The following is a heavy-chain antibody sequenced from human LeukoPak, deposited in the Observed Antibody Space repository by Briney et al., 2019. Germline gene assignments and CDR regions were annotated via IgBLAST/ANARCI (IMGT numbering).Heavy chain of an antibody. V-gene: IGHV1-46*01. Sequence: GASVKVSCKASGYTFTSYYMHWVRQAPGQGLEWMGIINPSGGTRTYAQKFQGRVTMTSDTSTSSINMELSSLRSEDTAVYYCARALAPYGSGSYAFDYRGQGTLVTVSA. CDR1: GYTFTSYY. D-gene: IGHD3-10*01. CDR2: INPSGGTR. J-gene: IGHJ4*02. CDR3: ARALAPYGSGSYAFDY.